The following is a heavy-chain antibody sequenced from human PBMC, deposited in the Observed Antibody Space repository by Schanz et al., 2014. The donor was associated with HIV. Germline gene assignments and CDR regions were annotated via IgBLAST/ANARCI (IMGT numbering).Heavy chain of an antibody. CDR3: ARASLGAAHP. CDR2: IYHTGSS. J-gene: IGHJ5*02. V-gene: IGHV4-30-2*01. Sequence: QVQLQESGPGLVKPSQTLSLTCTVSGGSISSGGYYWSWIRQPPGKGLEWIGYIYHTGSSFYNPSLEGRVTLSIDTSKNRFSLNMTSVTAADTAVYFCARASLGAAHPWGQGTLVIVSS. CDR1: GGSISSGGYY. D-gene: IGHD2-15*01.